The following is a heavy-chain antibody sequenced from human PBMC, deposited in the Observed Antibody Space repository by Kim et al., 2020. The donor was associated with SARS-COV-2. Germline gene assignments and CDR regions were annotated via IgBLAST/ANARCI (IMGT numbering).Heavy chain of an antibody. D-gene: IGHD4-17*01. V-gene: IGHV3-30*04. CDR1: GFSFSDFA. J-gene: IGHJ4*02. Sequence: GGSLRLSCAASGFSFSDFAMNWVRQAPGKGLEWVALISYDAINDYYTDSVKGRFTISRDNSKNTLFLQMNSLTVEDTAVYYCARVYGDYGEPPIDYWGQGSLVTVFS. CDR2: ISYDAIND. CDR3: ARVYGDYGEPPIDY.